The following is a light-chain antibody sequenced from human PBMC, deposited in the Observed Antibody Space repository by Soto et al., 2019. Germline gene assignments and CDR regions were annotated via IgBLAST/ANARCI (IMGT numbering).Light chain of an antibody. J-gene: IGKJ1*01. V-gene: IGKV3-20*01. CDR1: QSVIRSY. CDR2: GAS. Sequence: ELVLTPSPCTLSLSPGERATLSCRASQSVIRSYLAWYQQKPGQAPRLLIYGASSRATGIPDRFSGSGSGTDFTLTISRLEPEDFAVYFCQQYGSSGTFGQGTKVDIK. CDR3: QQYGSSGT.